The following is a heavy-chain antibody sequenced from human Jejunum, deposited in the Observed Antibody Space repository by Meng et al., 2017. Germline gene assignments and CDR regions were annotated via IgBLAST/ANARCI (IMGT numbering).Heavy chain of an antibody. J-gene: IGHJ3*02. D-gene: IGHD2-21*02. V-gene: IGHV3-74*01. CDR3: ARDMSTGMVTSDAFDI. CDR2: INYDGRTT. CDR1: GLTFSNYW. Sequence: GGSLRLSCAASGLTFSNYWMHWVRQAPGKGLVWVSRINYDGRTTTYADSVKGRFTISRDNAENTLYLQMNSLRAEDTAVYYCARDMSTGMVTSDAFDIWGQGTMVTVSS.